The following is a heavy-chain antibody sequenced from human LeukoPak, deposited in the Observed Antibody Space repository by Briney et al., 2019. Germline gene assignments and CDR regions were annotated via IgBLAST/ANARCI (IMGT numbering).Heavy chain of an antibody. D-gene: IGHD6-13*01. CDR2: ISGDGGST. J-gene: IGHJ4*02. V-gene: IGHV3-43*02. Sequence: PGGSLRLSXAASGFTSDDYAMHWVRQAPGKGLEWVSLISGDGGSTYYADSVKGRFTISRDNSKDSLYLQMNSLRTEDTALYYCAKDIRQQLVQDYWGQGTLVTVSS. CDR3: AKDIRQQLVQDY. CDR1: GFTSDDYA.